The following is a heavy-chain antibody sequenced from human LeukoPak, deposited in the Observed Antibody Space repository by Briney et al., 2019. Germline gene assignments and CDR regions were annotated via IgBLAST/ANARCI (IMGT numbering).Heavy chain of an antibody. Sequence: SETLSLTCAVYGGSFRGYYWSWIRQPPGKGLEWIGEINHSGSTDYNPSLKSRVTISVDTSKNQFSLKLSSVTAADTAVYYCAGGRYFDYWGQGTLVTVSS. CDR3: AGGRYFDY. CDR2: INHSGST. J-gene: IGHJ4*02. V-gene: IGHV4-34*01. CDR1: GGSFRGYY.